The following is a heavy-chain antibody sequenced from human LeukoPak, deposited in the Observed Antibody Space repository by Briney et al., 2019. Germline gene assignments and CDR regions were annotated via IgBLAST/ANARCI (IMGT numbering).Heavy chain of an antibody. CDR3: ARHVDGSYYYYYYYMDV. D-gene: IGHD1-26*01. V-gene: IGHV4-39*01. Sequence: SETLSLTCTVSGGSISSSSYYWGWIRQPPGEGLEWIGSIYYSGSTYYNPSLKSRVTISVDTSKNQFSLKLSSVTAADTAVYYCARHVDGSYYYYYYYMDVWGKGTTVTVSS. CDR2: IYYSGST. CDR1: GGSISSSSYY. J-gene: IGHJ6*03.